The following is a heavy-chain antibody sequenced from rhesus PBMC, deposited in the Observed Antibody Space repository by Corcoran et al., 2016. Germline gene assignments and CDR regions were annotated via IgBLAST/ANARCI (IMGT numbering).Heavy chain of an antibody. J-gene: IGHJ4*01. Sequence: QVPLQESGPGLVKPSETLYLTCAVSGGSFRSHGWSWIRQSPGKGLEWIGEIDGNSGTTKYNPTLKSRVTISNAASKNQFSLRLNSVTAADTAIYYCAKNPPYSGSWPHFDFWGQGVLVTVSS. V-gene: IGHV4-80*01. CDR3: AKNPPYSGSWPHFDF. CDR1: GGSFRSHG. CDR2: IDGNSGTT. D-gene: IGHD6-25*01.